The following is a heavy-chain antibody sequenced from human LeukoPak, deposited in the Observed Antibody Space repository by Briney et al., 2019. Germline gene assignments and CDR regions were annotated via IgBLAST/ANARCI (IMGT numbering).Heavy chain of an antibody. Sequence: ASVKVSCKASGYTFTGYYMYWVRQAPGQGLEWMGRINPNSGGTNYAQKFQGRVTMTRNTSISTAYMELSSLRSEDTAVYYCARKSLKGLRFLEWLSTNWFDPWGQGTLVTVSS. V-gene: IGHV1-2*06. CDR3: ARKSLKGLRFLEWLSTNWFDP. CDR2: INPNSGGT. CDR1: GYTFTGYY. D-gene: IGHD3-3*01. J-gene: IGHJ5*02.